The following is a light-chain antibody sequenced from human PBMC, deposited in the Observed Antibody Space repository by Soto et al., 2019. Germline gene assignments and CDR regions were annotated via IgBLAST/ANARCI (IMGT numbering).Light chain of an antibody. CDR1: QGITSW. Sequence: DIQMTQSPSSLSASVGDRVTITCRASQGITSWLAWYQQKAEKAPMSLLYDVSFLQSGVPSRFSGTGSGTDFNLTISSLQPEDSATYYCQQYNSYPLTFGGGTKVEIK. CDR3: QQYNSYPLT. V-gene: IGKV1D-16*01. CDR2: DVS. J-gene: IGKJ4*01.